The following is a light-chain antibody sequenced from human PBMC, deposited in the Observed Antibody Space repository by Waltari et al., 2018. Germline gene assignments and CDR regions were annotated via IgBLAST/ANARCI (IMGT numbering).Light chain of an antibody. J-gene: IGLJ2*01. CDR3: SSYTRSTTVI. CDR2: DVS. Sequence: QSALTQPASVSVSPGQSITISCTGTDSDIGAYNYVSWYQQHPGKAPKLLLYDVSDRPSGISDHFSGSKSGNTASLTISGLQAEDAADYYCSSYTRSTTVIFGGGTKLTVL. CDR1: DSDIGAYNY. V-gene: IGLV2-14*03.